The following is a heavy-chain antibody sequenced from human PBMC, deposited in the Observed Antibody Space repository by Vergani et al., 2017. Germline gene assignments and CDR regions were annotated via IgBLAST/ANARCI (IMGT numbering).Heavy chain of an antibody. CDR2: IIPILGIA. D-gene: IGHD2-2*01. CDR3: AXDQWSVVVVPAANGFDP. Sequence: QVQLVQSGAEVKKPGSSVKVSCKASGGTFSSYAISWVRQAPGQGLEWMGRIIPILGIANYAQKFQGRVTITADKSTSTAYMELSSLRSEDTAVYYCAXDQWSVVVVPAANGFDPWGQGTLVTVSS. V-gene: IGHV1-69*04. CDR1: GGTFSSYA. J-gene: IGHJ5*02.